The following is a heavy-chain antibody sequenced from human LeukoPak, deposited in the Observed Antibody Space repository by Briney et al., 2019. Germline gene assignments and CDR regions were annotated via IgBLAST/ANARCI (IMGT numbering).Heavy chain of an antibody. J-gene: IGHJ4*02. CDR2: ISAYNGNT. CDR3: ARDLESSGRLVGY. CDR1: GYTFTSYG. V-gene: IGHV1-18*01. D-gene: IGHD6-19*01. Sequence: ASVKVSCKASGYTFTSYGISWVRQAPGQGLEWMGWISAYNGNTNYAQKLQGRVTMTRDTSTSTVYMELSSLRSEDTAVYYCARDLESSGRLVGYWGQGTLVTVSS.